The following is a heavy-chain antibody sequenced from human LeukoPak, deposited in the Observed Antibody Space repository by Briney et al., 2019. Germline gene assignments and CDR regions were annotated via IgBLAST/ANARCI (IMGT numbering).Heavy chain of an antibody. D-gene: IGHD4-11*01. CDR1: GFSFSNYA. CDR2: SSGSGGGI. V-gene: IGHV3-23*01. Sequence: GGSLRLSCVASGFSFSNYAMTWVRQAPGKGLEWVSVSSGSGGGIYYGDSVKGRFTISRDNSKNTVYLQMNSLRAEDTAVYYCAKGYSNFGTGYYYYMDVWGKGTTVTVSS. CDR3: AKGYSNFGTGYYYYMDV. J-gene: IGHJ6*03.